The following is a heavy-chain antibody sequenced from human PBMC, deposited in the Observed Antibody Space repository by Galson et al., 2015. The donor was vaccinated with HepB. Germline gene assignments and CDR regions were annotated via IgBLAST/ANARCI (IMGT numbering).Heavy chain of an antibody. CDR2: INGDASIT. J-gene: IGHJ5*02. CDR3: AREKVGEPGPVDL. CDR1: DFTFSSYW. V-gene: IGHV3-74*01. Sequence: SLRLSCAASDFTFSSYWIHWVRQPPGKGLMWVSAINGDASITYYADSVRGRFTISRDNAKNTVYLQMNSLRVEDMAVYYCAREKVGEPGPVDLRGQGALVTVSS.